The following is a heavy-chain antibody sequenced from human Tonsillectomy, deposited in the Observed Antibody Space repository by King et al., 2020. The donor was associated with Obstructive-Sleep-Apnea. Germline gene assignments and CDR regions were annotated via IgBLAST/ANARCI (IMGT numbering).Heavy chain of an antibody. D-gene: IGHD3-16*01. CDR1: GYTLTELS. CDR2: FDSEDGET. V-gene: IGHV1-24*01. J-gene: IGHJ4*02. CDR3: ASDLGNKEEWPDY. Sequence: QLVQSGAEVKKPGASVTVSCKVSGYTLTELSMHWVRQAPGKGLEWMGGFDSEDGETIYAQEFQGRVTMTADTSTDTTYMELSRLRSEDTAEYYCASDLGNKEEWPDYWGQGTLVTVSS.